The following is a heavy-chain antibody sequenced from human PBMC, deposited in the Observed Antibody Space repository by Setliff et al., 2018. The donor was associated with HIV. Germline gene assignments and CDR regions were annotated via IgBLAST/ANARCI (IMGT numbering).Heavy chain of an antibody. V-gene: IGHV4-39*01. CDR3: VNTGYDGDYYYYYMDV. J-gene: IGHJ6*03. Sequence: SETLSLTCSVSGDSVIKNKFYWGWIRQAPAKGLEWIGTLYDTGRTYYNPALKSRVSIFVDTTKNEFSLNLRSVTAADTAVYFCVNTGYDGDYYYYYMDVWGKETTVTVSS. CDR1: GDSVIKNKFY. CDR2: LYDTGRT. D-gene: IGHD3-9*01.